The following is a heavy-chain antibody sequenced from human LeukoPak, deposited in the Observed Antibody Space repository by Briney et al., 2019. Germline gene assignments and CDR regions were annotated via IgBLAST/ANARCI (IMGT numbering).Heavy chain of an antibody. CDR1: GDSITSGNYY. J-gene: IGHJ5*02. D-gene: IGHD3-3*01. V-gene: IGHV4-38-2*01. CDR2: IYHSGST. Sequence: PSETLSLTCSVSGDSITSGNYYWTWIRQPPGRGLEWIGSIYHSGSTYYNPSLKSRVTISVDTSKNQFSLKLSSVTAADTAVYYCARFYYDFWSGYRSNGADPTYWFDPWGQGTLVTVSS. CDR3: ARFYYDFWSGYRSNGADPTYWFDP.